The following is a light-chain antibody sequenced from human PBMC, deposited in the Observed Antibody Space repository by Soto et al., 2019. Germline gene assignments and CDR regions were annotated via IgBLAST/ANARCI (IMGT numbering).Light chain of an antibody. CDR2: AAS. J-gene: IGKJ3*01. Sequence: EIVLTQSPDTLSLSPGERATLFCRASQTLSINSLAWYQQKPGQAPRLLIYAASTRDTGIPDRFNGSGSGTDFALTISRLEPEDFAAYYCQQYDSAPLTFGPGTKVDVK. CDR3: QQYDSAPLT. CDR1: QTLSINS. V-gene: IGKV3-20*01.